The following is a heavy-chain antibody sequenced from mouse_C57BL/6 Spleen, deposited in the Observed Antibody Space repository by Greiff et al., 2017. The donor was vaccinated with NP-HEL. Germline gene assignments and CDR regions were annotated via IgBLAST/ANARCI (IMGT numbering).Heavy chain of an antibody. V-gene: IGHV1-26*01. CDR2: INPNNGGT. D-gene: IGHD1-2*01. J-gene: IGHJ2*01. CDR3: ARGLLRLYYFDY. CDR1: GYTFTDYY. Sequence: VQLQQSGPELVKPGASVKISCKASGYTFTDYYMNWVKQSHGKSLEWIGDINPNNGGTSYNQKFKGKATLTVYKSSSTAYMELRSLTSEDSAVYYCARGLLRLYYFDYWGQGTTLTVSS.